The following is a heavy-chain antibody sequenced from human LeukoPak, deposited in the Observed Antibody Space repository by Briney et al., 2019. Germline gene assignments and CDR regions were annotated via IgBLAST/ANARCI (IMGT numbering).Heavy chain of an antibody. V-gene: IGHV1-2*06. CDR1: GYTFTGYY. CDR3: AMLTVTTSSDFDY. J-gene: IGHJ4*02. CDR2: INPNSGGT. D-gene: IGHD4-17*01. Sequence: GASVKVSCNASGYTFTGYYMQWVRQSRGQGGEGMGRINPNSGGTNYAQKFQGRVTMTRDTSISTAYMELSRLRSDDTAVYYCAMLTVTTSSDFDYWGQGTLVTVSS.